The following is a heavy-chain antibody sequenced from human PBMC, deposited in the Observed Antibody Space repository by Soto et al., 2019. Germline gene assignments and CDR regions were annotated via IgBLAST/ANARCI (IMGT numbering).Heavy chain of an antibody. V-gene: IGHV1-69*02. CDR1: GDTFNSYT. J-gene: IGHJ4*02. CDR2: TIPILAMA. Sequence: QVQLVQSGPEVKMPGSSVTVSCKASGDTFNSYTINWVRQAPGQVLQWMGRTIPILAMANYALKFQGRVTITADKSTTTAYMKLSRLRSDDPSVYYWAASYGSGSRAFDYWGQGTLVTVSS. D-gene: IGHD3-10*01. CDR3: AASYGSGSRAFDY.